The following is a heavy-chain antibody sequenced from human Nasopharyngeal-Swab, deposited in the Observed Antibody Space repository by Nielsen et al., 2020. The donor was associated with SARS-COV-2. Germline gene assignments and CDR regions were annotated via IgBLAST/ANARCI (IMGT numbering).Heavy chain of an antibody. CDR3: AKDGLGFGEPLWDY. V-gene: IGHV3-9*01. CDR2: ISWNSGSI. Sequence: SLKISCAASGFTFSNYRMHWVRQAPGKGLEWVSGISWNSGSIGYADSVKGRFTISRDNAKNSLYVQMNSLRAEDTALYYCAKDGLGFGEPLWDYWGQGTLVTVSS. J-gene: IGHJ4*02. D-gene: IGHD3-10*01. CDR1: GFTFSNYR.